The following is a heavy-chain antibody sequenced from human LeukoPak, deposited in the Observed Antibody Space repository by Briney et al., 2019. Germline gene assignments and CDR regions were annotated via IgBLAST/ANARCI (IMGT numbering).Heavy chain of an antibody. CDR1: GYTFTSYG. D-gene: IGHD2-2*01. CDR3: ARIPDCSSTSCHALFDP. V-gene: IGHV1-18*01. CDR2: ISAYNGNT. Sequence: ASVKVSCKASGYTFTSYGISWVRQAPGQGLEWMGWISAYNGNTNYAQKLQGRVTMTTDTSTSTAYMELRSLRSDDTAVYYCARIPDCSSTSCHALFDPWGQGTLVTVSS. J-gene: IGHJ5*02.